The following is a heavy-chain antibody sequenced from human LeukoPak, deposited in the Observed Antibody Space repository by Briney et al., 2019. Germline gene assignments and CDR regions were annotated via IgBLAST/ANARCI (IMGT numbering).Heavy chain of an antibody. D-gene: IGHD6-19*01. CDR2: ISYDGSNK. Sequence: GRSLRLSCAASGFTFSSYGMHWVRQAPGKGLELVAVISYDGSNKYYADSVKGRFTISRDNSKNTLYLQMNSLRAEDTAVYYCARAVADYFDYWGQGTLVTVSS. CDR3: ARAVADYFDY. J-gene: IGHJ4*02. V-gene: IGHV3-30*03. CDR1: GFTFSSYG.